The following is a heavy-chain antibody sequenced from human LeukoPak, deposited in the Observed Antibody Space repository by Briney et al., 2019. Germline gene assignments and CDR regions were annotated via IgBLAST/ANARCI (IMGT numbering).Heavy chain of an antibody. CDR3: AGSPTVTTWPAFFDS. V-gene: IGHV1-69*05. CDR2: IIPIFSTE. Sequence: SVKVSCKASRGTFSTYPITWVRQAPGQGLEWIGGIIPIFSTEDYGQKFEGRVTITTDESTSTAYMELSSLKFEDTAVYYCAGSPTVTTWPAFFDSWGQGTLVTVSS. D-gene: IGHD4-17*01. CDR1: RGTFSTYP. J-gene: IGHJ5*01.